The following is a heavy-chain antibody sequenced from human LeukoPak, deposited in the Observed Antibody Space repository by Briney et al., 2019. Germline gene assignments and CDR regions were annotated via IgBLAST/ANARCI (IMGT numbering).Heavy chain of an antibody. V-gene: IGHV6-1*01. Sequence: SQTLSLTCVISGDSVSSNSAAGNWIRQSPSRGLEWLGRTYYRSKWHYDYAVSVKSRITINPDTSKNQFSLHLDSVTPEDTAVYYCAGYSYGVRPSWGEGTLVSVSS. CDR1: GDSVSSNSAA. D-gene: IGHD5-18*01. CDR2: TYYRSKWHY. J-gene: IGHJ5*02. CDR3: AGYSYGVRPS.